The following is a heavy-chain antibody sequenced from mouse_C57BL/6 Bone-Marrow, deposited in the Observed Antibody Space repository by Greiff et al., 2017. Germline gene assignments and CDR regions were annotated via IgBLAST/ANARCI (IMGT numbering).Heavy chain of an antibody. V-gene: IGHV1-9*01. Sequence: VKLMESGAELMKPGASVKLSCKATGYTFNGYWIEWVKQRPGHGLEWIGEILPGSGSTKYTEKFKGKDTFSADTSSNTAYMQLSSLKTDDSAISYCASTCDSFDYWGQGTTLTVSS. CDR1: GYTFNGYW. CDR2: ILPGSGST. D-gene: IGHD2-4*01. CDR3: ASTCDSFDY. J-gene: IGHJ2*01.